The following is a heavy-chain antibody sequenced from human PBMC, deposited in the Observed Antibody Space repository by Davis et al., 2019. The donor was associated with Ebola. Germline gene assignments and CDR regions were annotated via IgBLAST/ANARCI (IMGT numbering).Heavy chain of an antibody. CDR1: GFIFNNYA. V-gene: IGHV3-23*01. D-gene: IGHD3-10*01. J-gene: IGHJ4*02. CDR2: TSSGGSTT. CDR3: ARELWFRECNFDY. Sequence: GESLKISCAASGFIFNNYAMTWVRQAPGRGLEWVSTTSSGGSTTYYADSVKGRFTISRDNSKNTLYLQMNSLRAEDTAVYYCARELWFRECNFDYWGQGTLVTVSS.